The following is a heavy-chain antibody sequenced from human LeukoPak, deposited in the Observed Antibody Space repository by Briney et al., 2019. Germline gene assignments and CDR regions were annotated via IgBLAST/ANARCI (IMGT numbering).Heavy chain of an antibody. V-gene: IGHV3-23*01. D-gene: IGHD3-9*01. CDR3: AKVLLRYFESIDV. CDR2: ISDSGTNT. CDR1: GFTFSSYA. J-gene: IGHJ6*02. Sequence: PGGSLRLSCADSGFTFSSYALSWVRQAPGKGREWVSTISDSGTNTYYADSVKGRFTISRDNSKSTLYLQMNSLRAEDTAVYYCAKVLLRYFESIDVWGQGTTVTVSS.